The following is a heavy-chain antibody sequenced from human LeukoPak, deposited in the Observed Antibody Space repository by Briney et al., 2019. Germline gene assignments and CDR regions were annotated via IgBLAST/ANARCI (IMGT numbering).Heavy chain of an antibody. D-gene: IGHD4-23*01. V-gene: IGHV3-21*01. Sequence: GGSLRLSCAASGFTFSSYSMNWVRQAPGKGLEWVSSISSSSSYIYYADSVKGRFTISRDNAKNSLYLQMNSLRAEDTAVYYCVRDWATVDHFDYWGQGTLVTVSS. CDR1: GFTFSSYS. CDR2: ISSSSSYI. J-gene: IGHJ4*02. CDR3: VRDWATVDHFDY.